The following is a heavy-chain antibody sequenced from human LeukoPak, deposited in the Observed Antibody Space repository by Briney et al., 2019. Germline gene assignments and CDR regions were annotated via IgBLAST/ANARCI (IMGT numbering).Heavy chain of an antibody. Sequence: GGSLRLSCAASGFTFSSYSMNWVRQAPGKGLDWVSSITRSSYIYYADSVKGRFTISRDNSKNTLYLQMNSLRAEDTAVYYCAKGRRDGYNFDFDYWGQGTLVTVSS. D-gene: IGHD5-24*01. J-gene: IGHJ4*02. CDR2: ITRSSYI. V-gene: IGHV3-21*04. CDR1: GFTFSSYS. CDR3: AKGRRDGYNFDFDY.